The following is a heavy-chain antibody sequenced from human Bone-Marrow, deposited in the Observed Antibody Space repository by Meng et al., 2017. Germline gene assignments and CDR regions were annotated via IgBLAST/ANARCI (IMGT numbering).Heavy chain of an antibody. D-gene: IGHD1-26*01. CDR2: IYHSGST. J-gene: IGHJ5*02. CDR3: ARTRGWSYYVGHWFDH. Sequence: ESLKISCTVSCYSISSGYYWGWIRQPPGKGLEWIGSIYHSGSTYYNPSLKSRVTISVDTSKNQSSLKRSPVTAADTAVYYCARTRGWSYYVGHWFDHWGQGTLVTVSS. CDR1: CYSISSGYY. V-gene: IGHV4-38-2*02.